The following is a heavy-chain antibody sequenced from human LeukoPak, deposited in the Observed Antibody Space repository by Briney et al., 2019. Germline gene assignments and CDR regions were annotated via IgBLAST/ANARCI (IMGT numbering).Heavy chain of an antibody. CDR2: IYYSGST. J-gene: IGHJ4*02. V-gene: IGHV4-39*01. D-gene: IGHD3-3*01. Sequence: SETLSLTCTVSGGSISISSYYWGWIRQPPGKGMEWIGSIYYSGSTYYNPSLKSRVTISVDTSKNQFSLKLSSVTAADTAVYYCARLETYYDFWSGPIVFDYWGQGTLVTVSS. CDR1: GGSISISSYY. CDR3: ARLETYYDFWSGPIVFDY.